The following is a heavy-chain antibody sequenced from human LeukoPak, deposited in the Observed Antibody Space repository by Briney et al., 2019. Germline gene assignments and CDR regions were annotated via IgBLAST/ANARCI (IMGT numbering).Heavy chain of an antibody. CDR1: GGSISSYY. J-gene: IGHJ6*02. CDR2: IYYSGNT. V-gene: IGHV4-59*01. Sequence: SSETLSLTCTVSGGSISSYYWSWIRQPPGKGLEWIGYIYYSGNTNYNPSLKSRVTISVDTSKNQFSLKVSSVTAADTAVYYCARVPYGSGLHYGMDVWGQGTTVTVSS. CDR3: ARVPYGSGLHYGMDV. D-gene: IGHD3-10*01.